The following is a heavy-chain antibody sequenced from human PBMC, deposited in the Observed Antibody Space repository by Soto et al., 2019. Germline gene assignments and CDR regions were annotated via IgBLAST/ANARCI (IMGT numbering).Heavy chain of an antibody. Sequence: QVHLVESGGGVVKPGKSLRLSCAASGFTFDNYGMLWVRQAPGKGLEWVALISYDDSYRYYTNSVRGRFTISRDNSKNMVLMHMYSLQGDDTAVYYCAGGDYGDSIDFWGQGTLVTVSS. J-gene: IGHJ4*02. D-gene: IGHD4-17*01. CDR3: AGGDYGDSIDF. CDR1: GFTFDNYG. CDR2: ISYDDSYR. V-gene: IGHV3-33*01.